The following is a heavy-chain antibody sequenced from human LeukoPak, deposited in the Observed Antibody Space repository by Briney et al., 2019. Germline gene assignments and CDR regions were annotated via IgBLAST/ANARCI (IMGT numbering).Heavy chain of an antibody. CDR1: GGSISSSSYY. V-gene: IGHV4-39*01. J-gene: IGHJ4*02. CDR2: IYYSGST. CDR3: ARHQPNYYDSSGFDY. D-gene: IGHD3-22*01. Sequence: SETLSLTCTVSGGSISSSSYYWGWIRQPPGKGLEWIGSIYYSGSTYYNPSLKSRVTISVDMSKNQFSLKLSSVTAADTAVYYCARHQPNYYDSSGFDYWGQGTLVTVSS.